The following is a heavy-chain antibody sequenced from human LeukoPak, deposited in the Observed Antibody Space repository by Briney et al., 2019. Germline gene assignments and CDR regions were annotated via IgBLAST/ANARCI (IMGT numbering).Heavy chain of an antibody. CDR2: IYSGGST. Sequence: GGSLRLSCAASGFIVTSKYMSWVRQAPGKGLEWVSVIYSGGSTYYADSVKGRFTISRDNSKNTLYLQMNSLRAEDTAVYYCARGSADGDYLFYWGQGTVVTVSS. CDR1: GFIVTSKY. J-gene: IGHJ4*02. CDR3: ARGSADGDYLFY. V-gene: IGHV3-53*01. D-gene: IGHD4-17*01.